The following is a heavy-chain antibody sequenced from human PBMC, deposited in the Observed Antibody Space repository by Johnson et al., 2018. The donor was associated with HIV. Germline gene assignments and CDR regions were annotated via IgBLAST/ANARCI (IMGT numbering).Heavy chain of an antibody. D-gene: IGHD4-23*01. CDR2: ISGDGSSS. Sequence: VQLVESGGALVQPGGSLRLSCEVSGFTISTFWMHWVRQVPGKGLMWVSRISGDGSSSSYADSVKGRFTISRDNAKNTLYLQMNSLRAEDTAVYYCARENGGNSDEVDAFDVWGHGTMVTVSS. J-gene: IGHJ3*01. V-gene: IGHV3-74*01. CDR1: GFTISTFW. CDR3: ARENGGNSDEVDAFDV.